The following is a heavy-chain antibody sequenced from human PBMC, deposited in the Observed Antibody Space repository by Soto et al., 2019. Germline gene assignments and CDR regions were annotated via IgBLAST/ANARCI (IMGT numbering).Heavy chain of an antibody. CDR3: VRDCCSANCYRFDL. CDR2: INPNSGGT. D-gene: IGHD2-2*02. CDR1: GYTFTGYY. J-gene: IGHJ5*02. Sequence: GASVKVCCKASGYTFTGYYMHWVRQAPGQGLERMGWINPNSGGTNYAQKFQGRVTMTRDTSISTAYMELSSLRFDDTAVYYCVRDCCSANCYRFDLWGQGTLVTVSS. V-gene: IGHV1-2*02.